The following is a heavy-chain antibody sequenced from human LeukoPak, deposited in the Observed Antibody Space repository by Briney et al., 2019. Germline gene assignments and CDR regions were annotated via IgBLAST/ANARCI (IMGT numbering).Heavy chain of an antibody. V-gene: IGHV3-48*03. CDR2: ISSGGSTI. CDR3: ARGRSYGSGSYYNYYYYYGMDV. CDR1: GCTFSSYE. D-gene: IGHD3-10*01. Sequence: GGSLRLSCAASGCTFSSYEMNWVRQAPGKGLEWVSYISSGGSTIYYADSVKGRFTISRDNAKNSLYLQMNSLRAEDTAVYYCARGRSYGSGSYYNYYYYYGMDVWGQGTTVTVSS. J-gene: IGHJ6*02.